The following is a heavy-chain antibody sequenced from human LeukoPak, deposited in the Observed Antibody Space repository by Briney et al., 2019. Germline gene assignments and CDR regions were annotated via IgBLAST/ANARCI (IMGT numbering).Heavy chain of an antibody. D-gene: IGHD4-17*01. CDR3: TGNHGDDRPVY. J-gene: IGHJ4*02. CDR1: GFTFNNIW. CDR2: IKSKTNGETT. Sequence: GGSLRLSCVDSGFTFNNIWMSWVRQAPGKGLEWVGRIKSKTNGETTDYAAAVKDRFTLSRDTSKNTLYLQMNSLRTEDTAVYYCTGNHGDDRPVYSGQGTLVTASS. V-gene: IGHV3-15*01.